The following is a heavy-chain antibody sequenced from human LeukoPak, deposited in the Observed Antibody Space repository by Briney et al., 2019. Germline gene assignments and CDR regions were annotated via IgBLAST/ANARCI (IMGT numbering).Heavy chain of an antibody. Sequence: PSETQSLTCTVSGDSISSYYWTWIRQPAGKGLELIGRIYTSRSTNYNPSLKSRATMSVDTYKNQFALKLSSVAAADTAVYYCAREWDGENIAMTGYGMDVWGQGTTVSVSS. V-gene: IGHV4-4*07. CDR2: IYTSRST. CDR1: GDSISSYY. D-gene: IGHD3-22*01. CDR3: AREWDGENIAMTGYGMDV. J-gene: IGHJ6*02.